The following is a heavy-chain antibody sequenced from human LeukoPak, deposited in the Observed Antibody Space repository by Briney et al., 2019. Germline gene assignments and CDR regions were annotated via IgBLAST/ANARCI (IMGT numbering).Heavy chain of an antibody. D-gene: IGHD4-23*01. CDR3: AKPQSTVVTLDYFDY. J-gene: IGHJ4*02. CDR1: GFTFSGYA. V-gene: IGHV3-23*01. Sequence: GGSLRLSCAASGFTFSGYAMSWVRQAPGKGLEWVSAISGSGGSTYYADSVKGRFTISRDNSKNTLYLQMNSLRAEDTAVYYCAKPQSTVVTLDYFDYWGQGTLVTVSS. CDR2: ISGSGGST.